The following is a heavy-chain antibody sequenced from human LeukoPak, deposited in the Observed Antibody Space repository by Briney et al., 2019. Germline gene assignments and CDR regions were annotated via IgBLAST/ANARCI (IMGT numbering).Heavy chain of an antibody. V-gene: IGHV5-51*01. CDR1: GYSFTSYW. Sequence: GESLKISCKGSGYSFTSYWIGWVRQMPGKGLEWMGIIYPGDSDTRYSPSFQGQVTISADKSISTAYLQWSSLKASDTAMYYCARQVRHGYSVVTYYYYYYYMDVWGKGTTVTVSS. CDR3: ARQVRHGYSVVTYYYYYYYMDV. J-gene: IGHJ6*03. D-gene: IGHD4-23*01. CDR2: IYPGDSDT.